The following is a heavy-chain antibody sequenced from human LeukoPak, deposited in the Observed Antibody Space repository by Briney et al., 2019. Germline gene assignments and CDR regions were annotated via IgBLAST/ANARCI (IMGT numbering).Heavy chain of an antibody. Sequence: GASVKVSCKASGYTLTGYYMHWVRQAPGQGLEWMGWINPNSGGTNYAQKFQGRVTMTRDTSISTAYMELSRLRSDDTAVYYCARESNWGSCYFDYWGQGTLVTVSS. CDR3: ARESNWGSCYFDY. D-gene: IGHD7-27*01. CDR1: GYTLTGYY. CDR2: INPNSGGT. J-gene: IGHJ4*02. V-gene: IGHV1-2*02.